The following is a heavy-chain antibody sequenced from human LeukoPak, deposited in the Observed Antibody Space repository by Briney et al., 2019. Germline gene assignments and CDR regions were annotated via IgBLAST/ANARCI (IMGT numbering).Heavy chain of an antibody. J-gene: IGHJ4*02. CDR3: AKAPVTSCRGAYCYPFDS. CDR1: GFTLSTYA. CDR2: ISSSDAGT. V-gene: IGHV3-23*01. D-gene: IGHD2-21*01. Sequence: PGGSLRLSCAASGFTLSTYAMSWVRQTPGKGLEWVAAISSSDAGTYYADSVRGRFTISRDNSKNTLYLQMNSLRAEDAAVYFCAKAPVTSCRGAYCYPFDSWGQGTLVTVSS.